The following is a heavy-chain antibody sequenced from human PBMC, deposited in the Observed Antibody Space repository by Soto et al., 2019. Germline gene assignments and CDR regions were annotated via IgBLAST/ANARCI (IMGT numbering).Heavy chain of an antibody. V-gene: IGHV3-23*01. J-gene: IGHJ4*02. CDR2: ISGSGDTT. D-gene: IGHD2-15*01. CDR1: GFTFSTCA. Sequence: EVQLLESGGGLVQPGGSLRLSCAASGFTFSTCAMTWVRQAPGKGLEWVLAISGSGDTTYYADSVKGRFTISRDTSKNTVYLQMNSLRADDTAVYYCAKGRPGGSCYSGLDCWGQGTLVTVSS. CDR3: AKGRPGGSCYSGLDC.